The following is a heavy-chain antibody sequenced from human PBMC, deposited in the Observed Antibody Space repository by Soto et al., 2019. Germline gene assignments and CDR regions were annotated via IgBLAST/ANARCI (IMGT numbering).Heavy chain of an antibody. CDR1: GFTFSSYG. Sequence: SLRLSCAASGFTFSSYGMHWVRQAPGKGLGWVAVIWYDGSNKYYADSVKGRFTISRDNSKNTLYLQMNSLRAEDTAVYYCARDDYYDSSGITNYYGMDVWGQGTTVTVSS. V-gene: IGHV3-33*01. D-gene: IGHD3-22*01. CDR2: IWYDGSNK. J-gene: IGHJ6*02. CDR3: ARDDYYDSSGITNYYGMDV.